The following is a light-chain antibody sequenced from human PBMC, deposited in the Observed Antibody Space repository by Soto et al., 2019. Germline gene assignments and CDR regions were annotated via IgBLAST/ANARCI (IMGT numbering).Light chain of an antibody. Sequence: EIGMTQSPDTLYVSPGDRATLSCRASQTGSNNFAWYQQKPGQAPRLRIYGASTRAPGVPDRFSGSGSRTEFTLTISSLQSEAFAVYFCQQYNSWVPLTSGQGTQVEIK. CDR1: QTGSNN. CDR3: QQYNSWVPLT. J-gene: IGKJ1*01. V-gene: IGKV3-15*01. CDR2: GAS.